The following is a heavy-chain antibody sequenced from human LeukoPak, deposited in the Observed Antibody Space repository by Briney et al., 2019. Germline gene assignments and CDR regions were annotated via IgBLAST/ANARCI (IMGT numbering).Heavy chain of an antibody. CDR1: GYAFTGYY. V-gene: IGHV1-2*02. J-gene: IGHJ3*02. CDR2: VNPRNGGT. CDR3: ARDRANWNQGLRAFDI. Sequence: ASVKVSCKASGYAFTGYYIHWMRQAPGHGLEWIGWVNPRNGGTHSAQKFQGRVTMTGDTPSTTAYMELSRLTSDDTAVYYCARDRANWNQGLRAFDIWGQGTMVTVSS. D-gene: IGHD1-20*01.